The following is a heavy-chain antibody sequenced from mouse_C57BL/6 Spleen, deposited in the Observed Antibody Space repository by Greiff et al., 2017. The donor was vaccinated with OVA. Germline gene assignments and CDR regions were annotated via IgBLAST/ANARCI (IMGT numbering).Heavy chain of an antibody. J-gene: IGHJ2*01. Sequence: EVKLMESGGGLVQPGGSLKLSCAASGFTFSDAWMDWVRQSPEKGLEWVAEIRNKANNHATYYAESVKGRFTISRDDSKSSVYLQMNSLRAEDTGIYYCTRTTVVERDYWGQGTTLTVSS. D-gene: IGHD1-1*01. CDR2: IRNKANNHAT. CDR1: GFTFSDAW. V-gene: IGHV6-6*01. CDR3: TRTTVVERDY.